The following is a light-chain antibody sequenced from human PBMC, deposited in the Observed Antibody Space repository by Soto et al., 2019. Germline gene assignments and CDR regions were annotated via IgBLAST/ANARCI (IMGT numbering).Light chain of an antibody. CDR2: GVS. V-gene: IGKV3-20*01. J-gene: IGKJ1*01. CDR3: QQYGSPPRT. CDR1: QSVSSSY. Sequence: EIVLTQSPGTLSLSPGERATLSCRASQSVSSSYLAWYQQKPGQAPRLLIHGVSSRATGIPDRFSGSGSGTDFTLTISRLEPEDFALYYCQQYGSPPRTFGQGTKVDIK.